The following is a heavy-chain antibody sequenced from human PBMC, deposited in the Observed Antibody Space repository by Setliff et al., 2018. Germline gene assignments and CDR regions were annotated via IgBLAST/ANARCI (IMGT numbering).Heavy chain of an antibody. V-gene: IGHV4-34*01. CDR2: IDQSGIT. Sequence: SETLSLTCAVYGGSFSGYYWSWIRQPPGKGPEWFGEIDQSGITNYNPSLKSRVTISIDTSKNQFSLRLSSVTATDTAVYYCARGRRITMIVVPPGVFGIWGQGTMVTVSS. J-gene: IGHJ3*02. CDR3: ARGRRITMIVVPPGVFGI. D-gene: IGHD3-22*01. CDR1: GGSFSGYY.